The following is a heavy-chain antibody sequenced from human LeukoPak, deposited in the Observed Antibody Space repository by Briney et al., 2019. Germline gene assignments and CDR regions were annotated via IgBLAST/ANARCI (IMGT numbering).Heavy chain of an antibody. CDR2: ISGSGGST. Sequence: PGGSLRLSCAASGFTFSSYAMSWVRQAPGKGLEWVSAISGSGGSTYYADSVKGRFTISRDNSKNTLYLQMNSLRAEDTAVYYCAKLWYSSGYYYYFDYWGQGTLVTVSS. J-gene: IGHJ4*02. V-gene: IGHV3-23*01. D-gene: IGHD3-22*01. CDR1: GFTFSSYA. CDR3: AKLWYSSGYYYYFDY.